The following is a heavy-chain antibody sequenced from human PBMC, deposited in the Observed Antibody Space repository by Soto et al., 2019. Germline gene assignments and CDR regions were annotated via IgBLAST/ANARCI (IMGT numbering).Heavy chain of an antibody. CDR3: ASKIAVASAFDI. CDR1: GFTVSSSY. D-gene: IGHD6-19*01. J-gene: IGHJ3*02. Sequence: PGGSLRLSCAASGFTVSSSYMSWVRQAPGKGLEWVSVIYSGGSTYYADSVKGRFTISRDNSKNTLYLQMNSLRAEDTAVYYCASKIAVASAFDIWGQGTMVTVSS. CDR2: IYSGGST. V-gene: IGHV3-53*01.